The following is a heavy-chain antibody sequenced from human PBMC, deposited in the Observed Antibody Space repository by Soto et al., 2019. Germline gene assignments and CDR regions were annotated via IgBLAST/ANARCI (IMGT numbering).Heavy chain of an antibody. V-gene: IGHV4-31*03. CDR2: IYYSGST. J-gene: IGHJ3*02. CDR1: GGSISSGGYY. D-gene: IGHD3-10*01. CDR3: ARDRTSVHTVISSGNAVGAFDI. Sequence: SETLSLTCTVSGGSISSGGYYWSWIRQHPGKGLEWIGYIYYSGSTYYNPSLKSRVTISVDTSKNQFSLKLSSVTAADTAVYYCARDRTSVHTVISSGNAVGAFDIWGQGTMVTVSS.